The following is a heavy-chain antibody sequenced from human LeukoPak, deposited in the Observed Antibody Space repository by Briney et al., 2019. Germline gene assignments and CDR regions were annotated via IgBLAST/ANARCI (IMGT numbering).Heavy chain of an antibody. CDR2: IIPIFGTA. J-gene: IGHJ4*02. CDR3: ARGGAAAGIACDY. D-gene: IGHD6-13*01. Sequence: SVKVPCKASGGTFSSYAISWVRQAPGQGLEWMGGIIPIFGTANYAQKFQGRVTITTDESTSTAYMELSSLRSEDTAVYYCARGGAAAGIACDYWGQGTLVTVSS. V-gene: IGHV1-69*05. CDR1: GGTFSSYA.